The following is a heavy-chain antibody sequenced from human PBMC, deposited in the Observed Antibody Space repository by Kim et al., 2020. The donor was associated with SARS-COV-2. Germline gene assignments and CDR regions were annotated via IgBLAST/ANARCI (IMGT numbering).Heavy chain of an antibody. J-gene: IGHJ5*02. CDR3: RGGADTPGMAWFDP. Sequence: SETLSLSCSVSGDSISTSKIYYWGWIRQTPGKGLEWIGSIYSSGSTYYNPSLRGRITISVDKSKNQISLQLKSVTAADTAVYYCRGGADTPGMAWFDPWGQGTLVTVSS. D-gene: IGHD2-2*02. V-gene: IGHV4-39*01. CDR1: GDSISTSKIYY. CDR2: IYSSGST.